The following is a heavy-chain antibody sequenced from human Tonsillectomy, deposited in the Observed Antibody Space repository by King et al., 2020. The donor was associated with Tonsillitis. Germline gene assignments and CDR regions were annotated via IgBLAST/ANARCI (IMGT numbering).Heavy chain of an antibody. CDR2: ISYDGSNK. J-gene: IGHJ4*02. Sequence: VQLVESGGGVVQPGRSLRLSCAASGFTFSSYGMHWVRQAPGKGLEWVAVISYDGSNKYYADSVKGRFTISRDTSKNTLYLQMNSLRAEDTAVYYCAKDLFTFRSGSHFCVDYWGQGTLVTVSS. CDR1: GFTFSSYG. D-gene: IGHD1-26*01. CDR3: AKDLFTFRSGSHFCVDY. V-gene: IGHV3-30*18.